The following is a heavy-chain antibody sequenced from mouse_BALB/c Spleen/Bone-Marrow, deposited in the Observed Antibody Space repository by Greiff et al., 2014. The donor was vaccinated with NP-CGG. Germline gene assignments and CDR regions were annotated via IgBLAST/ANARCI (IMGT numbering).Heavy chain of an antibody. V-gene: IGHV1-67*01. J-gene: IGHJ4*01. CDR1: GYTFTDYS. Sequence: QVTLKESGAELVRPGVSVKISCKGSGYTFTDYSIHWVRQSHAKSLEWIGVISTYYGDANYNQKFKGKATMTVDKSSSTAYMELARLTSEDSAIYYCARRGSMDYWGQGTSVTVSS. CDR3: ARRGSMDY. CDR2: ISTYYGDA.